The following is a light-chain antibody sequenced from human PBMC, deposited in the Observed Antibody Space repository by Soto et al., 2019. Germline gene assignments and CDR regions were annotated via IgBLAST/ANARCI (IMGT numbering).Light chain of an antibody. Sequence: QSALTQPPSASGSPGQSVTISCTGTGSDVGDYNYVSWYQQHPGKAPKLMIYEVSKRPSGVPDRVSGSKSGNTASLTVSGLQAEDEANYYCSSYTGSSYVFGTGTKVTVL. CDR1: GSDVGDYNY. V-gene: IGLV2-8*01. J-gene: IGLJ1*01. CDR2: EVS. CDR3: SSYTGSSYV.